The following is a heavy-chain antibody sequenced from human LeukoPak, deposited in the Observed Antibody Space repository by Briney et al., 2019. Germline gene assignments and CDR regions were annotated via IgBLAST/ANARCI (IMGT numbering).Heavy chain of an antibody. V-gene: IGHV3-21*01. CDR3: AKALSSYDSGGGFDY. CDR1: GFTFSSYS. CDR2: ISSSSSYI. Sequence: GGSLRLSCAASGFTFSSYSMNWVRQAPGKGLEWVSSISSSSSYIYYADSVKGRFTISRDNSKNTLYLQMNSLRAEDTAVYYCAKALSSYDSGGGFDYWGQGTLVTVSS. D-gene: IGHD3-22*01. J-gene: IGHJ4*02.